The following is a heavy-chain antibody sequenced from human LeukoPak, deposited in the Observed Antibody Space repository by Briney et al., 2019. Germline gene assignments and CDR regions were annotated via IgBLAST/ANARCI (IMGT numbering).Heavy chain of an antibody. J-gene: IGHJ4*02. V-gene: IGHV1-69*13. CDR1: GYTFTGYY. Sequence: SVKVSCKASGYTFTGYYMHWVRQAPGQGLEWMGGIIPIFGTANYAQKFQGRVTITADESTSTAYMELSSLRSEDTAVYYCARAGLAVAGLPYFDYWGQGTLVTVSS. CDR2: IIPIFGTA. CDR3: ARAGLAVAGLPYFDY. D-gene: IGHD6-19*01.